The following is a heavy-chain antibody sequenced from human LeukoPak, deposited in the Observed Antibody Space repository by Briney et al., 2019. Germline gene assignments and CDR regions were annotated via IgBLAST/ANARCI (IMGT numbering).Heavy chain of an antibody. CDR1: GFPFSSYW. J-gene: IGHJ4*02. Sequence: PGGSLRLSCAASGFPFSSYWMSWVRQAPGKGLEWVANIKQDGSAKYYVDSVKGRFTISRDNAKNSLYLQMGSLRAEDTAVYYCARFSGRNWGQGTLVTVSS. CDR3: ARFSGRN. D-gene: IGHD2-15*01. CDR2: IKQDGSAK. V-gene: IGHV3-7*01.